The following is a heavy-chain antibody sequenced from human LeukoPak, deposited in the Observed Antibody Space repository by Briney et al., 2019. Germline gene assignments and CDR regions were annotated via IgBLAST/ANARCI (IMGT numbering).Heavy chain of an antibody. CDR1: GYTFTGYY. Sequence: ASVKVSCKASGYTFTGYYMHRVRQAPGQGLEWMGWINPNSGGTNYAQKFQGRVTMTRDTSISTAYMELSSLRSDDTAVYYCARGKRGGDCYSNWGQGTLVTVSS. CDR2: INPNSGGT. J-gene: IGHJ4*02. D-gene: IGHD2-21*02. CDR3: ARGKRGGDCYSN. V-gene: IGHV1-2*02.